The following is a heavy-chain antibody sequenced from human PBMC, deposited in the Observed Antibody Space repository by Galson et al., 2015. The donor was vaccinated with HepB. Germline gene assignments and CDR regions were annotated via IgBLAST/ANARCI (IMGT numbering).Heavy chain of an antibody. D-gene: IGHD3-16*01. Sequence: LSLTCTVSGASISSGGSPWSWIRQPPGKGLEWVAYIYHTGSAYYNPSLKSRASISPDRSKNHFSLNLTSVTAADTAVYYCARAREYYDDVFDYWGQGILVTVSS. CDR1: GASISSGGSP. CDR3: ARAREYYDDVFDY. J-gene: IGHJ4*02. CDR2: IYHTGSA. V-gene: IGHV4-30-2*01.